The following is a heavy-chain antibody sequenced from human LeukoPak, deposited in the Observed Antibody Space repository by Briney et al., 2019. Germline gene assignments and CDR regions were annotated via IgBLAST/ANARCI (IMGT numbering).Heavy chain of an antibody. V-gene: IGHV3-48*03. CDR3: AELGITMIGGV. J-gene: IGHJ6*04. CDR2: ISSSGSTI. CDR1: GFTFSSYE. Sequence: GGSLRLSCAASGFTFSSYEMNWVRQAPGEGLEWVSYISSSGSTIYYADSVKGRFTISRDNAKNSRYLQMNSLRADDTAVYYCAELGITMIGGVWGKGTTVTISS. D-gene: IGHD3-10*02.